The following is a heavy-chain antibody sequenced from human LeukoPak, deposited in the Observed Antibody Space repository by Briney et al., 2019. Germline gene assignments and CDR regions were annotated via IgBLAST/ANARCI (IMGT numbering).Heavy chain of an antibody. J-gene: IGHJ5*02. CDR2: ISAYNGNT. CDR1: GYTSTSYG. Sequence: ASVKVSCKASGYTSTSYGISWVRQAPGQGLEWMGWISAYNGNTNYAQKLQGRVTMTTDTSTSTAYMELRSLRSDDTAVYYCASSQGSSWYPNNWFDPWGQGTLVTVSS. CDR3: ASSQGSSWYPNNWFDP. D-gene: IGHD6-13*01. V-gene: IGHV1-18*01.